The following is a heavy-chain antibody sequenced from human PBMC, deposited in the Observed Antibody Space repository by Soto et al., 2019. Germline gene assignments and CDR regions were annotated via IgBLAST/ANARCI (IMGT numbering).Heavy chain of an antibody. Sequence: QVQLQESGPGLVKPSETLSLTCTASGGSISNYYWSWIRQPPGKGLEWIGYINYGASTNYNPSLRSRVTISVDTSKNQFSLKLSSVSAADTAVYYCARRYGATLDYWGQGTLVTVSS. D-gene: IGHD5-12*01. V-gene: IGHV4-59*08. J-gene: IGHJ4*02. CDR3: ARRYGATLDY. CDR2: INYGAST. CDR1: GGSISNYY.